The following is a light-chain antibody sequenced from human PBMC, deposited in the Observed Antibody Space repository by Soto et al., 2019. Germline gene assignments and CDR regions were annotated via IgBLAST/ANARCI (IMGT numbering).Light chain of an antibody. CDR2: DAS. V-gene: IGKV3-11*01. J-gene: IGKJ2*01. CDR1: QSVNDY. CDR3: HQRNSWRTYT. Sequence: EVVLTQSPATLSLSPGERATLSCRASQSVNDYLAWYQKKPGQAPRLLIYDASNRATGIPARFSGSGSGTDFTLTISSLEPEDFAVYYCHQRNSWRTYTFGQGTQLEIK.